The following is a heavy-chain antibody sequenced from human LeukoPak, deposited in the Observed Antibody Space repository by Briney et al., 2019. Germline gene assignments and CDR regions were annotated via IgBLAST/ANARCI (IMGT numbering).Heavy chain of an antibody. Sequence: GGSLRLSCSASGFTVSSNYMSWVRQAPGKGLEWVSVIYSGGSTYYADSVKGRFTISGDNSKNTLYLQMNSLRAEDTAVYYCARGPWFGELLGYWGQGTLVTVSS. CDR2: IYSGGST. CDR1: GFTVSSNY. J-gene: IGHJ4*02. D-gene: IGHD3-10*01. CDR3: ARGPWFGELLGY. V-gene: IGHV3-53*01.